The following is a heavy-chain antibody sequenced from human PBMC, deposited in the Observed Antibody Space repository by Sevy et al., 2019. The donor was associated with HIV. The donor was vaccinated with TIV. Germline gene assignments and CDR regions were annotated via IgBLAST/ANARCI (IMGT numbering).Heavy chain of an antibody. V-gene: IGHV3-21*01. CDR2: MTSSGSYI. CDR1: GFTFSTST. J-gene: IGHJ4*02. Sequence: GSLRLSCAASGFTFSTSTMNWVRQAPGKGLEWVSLMTSSGSYILYADSVKGRFTISRDNAKNSVFLQMNSLRVEDTAVYYCVRDGWNYWGQRTLVTVSS. D-gene: IGHD2-15*01. CDR3: VRDGWNY.